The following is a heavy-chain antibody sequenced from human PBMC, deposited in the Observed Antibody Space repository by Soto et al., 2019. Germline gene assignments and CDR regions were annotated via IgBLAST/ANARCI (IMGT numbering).Heavy chain of an antibody. Sequence: ASVKVSCKASGYTFTSYAMHWVRQAPGQRLEWMGWINAGNGNTKYSQKFQGRVTITRDTSASTAYMELSSLRSEDTAAYYCARDERGCSGGSCYDWFDPWGQGTLVTFSS. CDR2: INAGNGNT. J-gene: IGHJ5*02. D-gene: IGHD2-15*01. CDR3: ARDERGCSGGSCYDWFDP. V-gene: IGHV1-3*01. CDR1: GYTFTSYA.